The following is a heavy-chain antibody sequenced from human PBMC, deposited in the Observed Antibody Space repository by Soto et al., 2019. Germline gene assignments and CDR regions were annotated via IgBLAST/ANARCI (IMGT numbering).Heavy chain of an antibody. J-gene: IGHJ5*02. CDR3: ARVPVPAAILAWFDP. CDR2: IIPIFGTA. CDR1: GGTFSSYA. D-gene: IGHD2-2*01. V-gene: IGHV1-69*13. Sequence: SVKVSCKASGGTFSSYAISWVRQAPGQGLEWMGGIIPIFGTANYAQKFQGRVTITADESTSTAYMELSSLRSEDTAVYYCARVPVPAAILAWFDPWGQGTLVTVSS.